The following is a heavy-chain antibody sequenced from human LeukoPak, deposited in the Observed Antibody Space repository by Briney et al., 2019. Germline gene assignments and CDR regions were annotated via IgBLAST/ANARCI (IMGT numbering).Heavy chain of an antibody. CDR1: GFTFSSYW. CDR3: VSFYETY. D-gene: IGHD2/OR15-2a*01. Sequence: GSLRLSCAASGFTFSSYWMSWVRQVPGKGLEWVSHINSDGSWTSYADSVKGRFTISKDNAKNTVYLQMNNLRAEDTAVYYCVSFYETYWGRGTLVTVSS. V-gene: IGHV3-74*01. J-gene: IGHJ4*02. CDR2: INSDGSWT.